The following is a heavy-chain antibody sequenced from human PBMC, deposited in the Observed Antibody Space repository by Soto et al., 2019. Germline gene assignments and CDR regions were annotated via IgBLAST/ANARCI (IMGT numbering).Heavy chain of an antibody. D-gene: IGHD1-26*01. CDR3: AKDPRYSGSWD. J-gene: IGHJ4*02. CDR1: GFTFDDYA. V-gene: IGHV3-9*01. CDR2: ISWNSGSI. Sequence: EVQLVESGGGLVQPGMSLRLSCAASGFTFDDYAMHWVRQAPGKGLEWVSGISWNSGSIGYADSVKGRFTISRDNAKNSLYLQMNSLRAEDTALYYCAKDPRYSGSWDWGQGTLVTVSS.